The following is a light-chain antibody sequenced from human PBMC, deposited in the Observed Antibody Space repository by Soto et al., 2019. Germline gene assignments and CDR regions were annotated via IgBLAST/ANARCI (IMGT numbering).Light chain of an antibody. V-gene: IGKV1-39*01. CDR3: QQCYSSAIST. CDR2: AAS. J-gene: IGKJ3*01. Sequence: ESQMTKSPSSLSASGGVRGTITGRATQTICKYLNWYRHKPGEATKLLIYAASSLQSGVPSKFTASGSAQDFTIAINFVHPEDLGNSYCQQCYSSAISTVGPGTMVDIK. CDR1: QTICKY.